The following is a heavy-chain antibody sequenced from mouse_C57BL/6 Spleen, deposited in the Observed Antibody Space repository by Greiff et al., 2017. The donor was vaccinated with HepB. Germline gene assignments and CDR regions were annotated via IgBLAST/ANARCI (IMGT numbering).Heavy chain of an antibody. CDR2: IWRGGST. J-gene: IGHJ1*03. V-gene: IGHV2-5*01. CDR1: GFSLTSYG. D-gene: IGHD1-1*01. CDR3: AKSHYYGSSYGGYFDV. Sequence: VKLMESGPGLVQPSQSLSITCTVSGFSLTSYGVHWVRQSPGKGLEWLGVIWRGGSTDYNAAFMSRLSITKDNSKSQVFFKMNSLQADDTAIYYCAKSHYYGSSYGGYFDVWGTGTTVTVSS.